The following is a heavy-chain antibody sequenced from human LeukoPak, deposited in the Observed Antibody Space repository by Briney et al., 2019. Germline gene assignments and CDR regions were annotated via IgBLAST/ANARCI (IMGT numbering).Heavy chain of an antibody. CDR1: GYTFTGYY. CDR2: INPNSGGT. Sequence: GASVKVSCKASGYTFTGYYMHWVRQAPGQGLEWMGWINPNSGGTNYAQKFQGRVTMTRDTSISTAYMELSRLRSDDTAVYYCARVWGRSGYFRGGYYFDYWGQGTLVTVSS. V-gene: IGHV1-2*02. D-gene: IGHD3-3*01. J-gene: IGHJ4*02. CDR3: ARVWGRSGYFRGGYYFDY.